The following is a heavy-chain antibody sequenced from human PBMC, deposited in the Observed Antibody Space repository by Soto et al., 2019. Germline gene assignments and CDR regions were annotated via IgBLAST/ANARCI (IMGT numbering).Heavy chain of an antibody. J-gene: IGHJ6*02. Sequence: ASVKFSCKASGYIFIAYGISWVRQAPGQGLEWMGWISAYNGNTSYAQKLQGRVTMTTDTSTSTAYMELRSLRSNDTAVYYCARERSWGSSWYNHGWYYYYGMDVWGQGTTVTVSS. D-gene: IGHD6-13*01. V-gene: IGHV1-18*01. CDR3: ARERSWGSSWYNHGWYYYYGMDV. CDR2: ISAYNGNT. CDR1: GYIFIAYG.